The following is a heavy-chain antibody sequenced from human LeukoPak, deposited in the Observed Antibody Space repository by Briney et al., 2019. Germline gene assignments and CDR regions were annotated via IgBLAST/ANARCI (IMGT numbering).Heavy chain of an antibody. D-gene: IGHD3-22*01. Sequence: GGSLRLSCVASGFTVSSNYMSWVRQAPGKGPEWVSVIYSGGSTYYADSVKGRFTISRDNSKNTLYLQMNSLRAEDTAVYYCAREAPATYYYDSSGYYDAWGQGTLVTVSS. CDR1: GFTVSSNY. J-gene: IGHJ5*02. CDR3: AREAPATYYYDSSGYYDA. CDR2: IYSGGST. V-gene: IGHV3-53*01.